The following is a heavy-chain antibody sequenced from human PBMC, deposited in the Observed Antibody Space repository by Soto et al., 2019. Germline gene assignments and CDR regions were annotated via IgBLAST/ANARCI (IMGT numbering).Heavy chain of an antibody. J-gene: IGHJ6*02. D-gene: IGHD2-2*01. V-gene: IGHV4-34*01. Sequence: PSETLSLTCAVYGGSFSGYYWSWIRQPPGKGLEWIGEINHSGSTNYNPSLKSRVTISVDTSKNQFSLKLSSVTAADTAVYYCARSDRGCSSTSCYAGGWYYYSGMYVWGQGTTVTVSS. CDR1: GGSFSGYY. CDR2: INHSGST. CDR3: ARSDRGCSSTSCYAGGWYYYSGMYV.